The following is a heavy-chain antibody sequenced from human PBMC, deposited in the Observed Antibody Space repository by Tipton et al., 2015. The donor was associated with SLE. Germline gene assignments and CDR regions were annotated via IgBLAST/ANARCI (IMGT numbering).Heavy chain of an antibody. CDR3: ARQKSSGYYFDY. J-gene: IGHJ4*02. V-gene: IGHV4-59*04. D-gene: IGHD6-19*01. Sequence: TLSLTCTVSGGSISSHYWSWIRQPPGKGLEWIGYIYYSGSTYYNPSLKSRVTISVDTSKNQFSLKLSSVTAADTAVYYCARQKSSGYYFDYWGQGTLVTVSS. CDR2: IYYSGST. CDR1: GGSISSHY.